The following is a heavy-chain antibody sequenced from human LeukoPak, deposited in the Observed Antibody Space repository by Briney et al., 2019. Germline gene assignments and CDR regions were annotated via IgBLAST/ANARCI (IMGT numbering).Heavy chain of an antibody. CDR3: ARAKPKNMVRGLIMRRESRYYFDY. Sequence: ASVKVSCKASGYTFTGYYMHWVRQAPGQGLEWMGWINPNTGVTNYAQKFQGRATMTRDTSINTAYMDLNRLRSDDTAVYYCARAKPKNMVRGLIMRRESRYYFDYWGQGTLVTVSS. CDR1: GYTFTGYY. V-gene: IGHV1-2*02. J-gene: IGHJ4*02. D-gene: IGHD3-10*01. CDR2: INPNTGVT.